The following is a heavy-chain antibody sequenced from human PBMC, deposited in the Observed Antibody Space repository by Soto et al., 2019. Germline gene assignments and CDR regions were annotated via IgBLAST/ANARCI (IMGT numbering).Heavy chain of an antibody. CDR2: TDHSGST. Sequence: QVQLQQWGAGLLKPSETLSLTCAVYGGSFSGYYWSWIRQPQGKGLEWIGETDHSGSTNYNPSLKTRVTLSVDTSTNQLSRKLSPVTAAEPAVYYCAGGRDYWGQGTLVAVSS. V-gene: IGHV4-34*01. J-gene: IGHJ4*02. CDR1: GGSFSGYY. CDR3: AGGRDY.